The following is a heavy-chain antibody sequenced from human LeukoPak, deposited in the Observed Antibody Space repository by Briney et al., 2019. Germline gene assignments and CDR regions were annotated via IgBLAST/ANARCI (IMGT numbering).Heavy chain of an antibody. CDR1: GFTFSDYE. V-gene: IGHV3-48*03. J-gene: IGHJ4*02. CDR2: ISTSGSTT. CDR3: ARGALHVFDY. Sequence: GGSLRLSCAASGFTFSDYEINWVRQAPGKGLEWVSCISTSGSTTYYTDSVKGRFTISRDNAKNSLFLQMNTLTVEDTAVYYCARGALHVFDYWGQGTPVTVSS. D-gene: IGHD3-10*02.